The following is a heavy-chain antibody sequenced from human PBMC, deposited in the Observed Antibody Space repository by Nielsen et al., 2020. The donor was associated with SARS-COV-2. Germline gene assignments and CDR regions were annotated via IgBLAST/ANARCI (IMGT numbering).Heavy chain of an antibody. Sequence: GGSMRLSCAASGFTFSSYDMHWVRQATGKGLEWVSAIGTAGDPYYPGSVKGRFTISRENAKNSLYLHMNSLRAGDTAVYYCARDGVAVAGLDYWGQGTLVTVSS. CDR3: ARDGVAVAGLDY. CDR1: GFTFSSYD. CDR2: IGTAGDP. D-gene: IGHD6-19*01. V-gene: IGHV3-13*05. J-gene: IGHJ4*02.